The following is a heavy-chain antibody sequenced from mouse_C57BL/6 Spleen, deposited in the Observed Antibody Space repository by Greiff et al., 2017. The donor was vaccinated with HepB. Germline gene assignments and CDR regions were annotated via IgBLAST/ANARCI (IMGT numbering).Heavy chain of an antibody. CDR1: GYAFSSSW. V-gene: IGHV1-82*01. CDR2: IYPGDGDT. D-gene: IGHD4-1*01. CDR3: ARVGLYAMDY. J-gene: IGHJ4*01. Sequence: QVQLQQSGPELVKPGASVKISCKASGYAFSSSWMNWVKQRPGKGLEWIGRIYPGDGDTNYNGKFKGKATLTADKSSSTAYMHLSSLTSEDSAVYFCARVGLYAMDYWGQGTSVTVSS.